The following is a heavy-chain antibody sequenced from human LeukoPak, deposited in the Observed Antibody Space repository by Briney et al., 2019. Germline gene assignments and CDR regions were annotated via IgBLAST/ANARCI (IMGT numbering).Heavy chain of an antibody. CDR2: IYYSGST. D-gene: IGHD5-12*01. CDR3: ARDLIQLRFFDY. Sequence: PSETLSLTCTVYAGSISSGDYYWSWIRQPPGKGLEWIGYIYYSGSTYYNPSLKSRVTISVDTSKNQFSLKLSSVTAADTAVYYCARDLIQLRFFDYWGQGTLVTVSS. V-gene: IGHV4-30-4*08. J-gene: IGHJ4*02. CDR1: AGSISSGDYY.